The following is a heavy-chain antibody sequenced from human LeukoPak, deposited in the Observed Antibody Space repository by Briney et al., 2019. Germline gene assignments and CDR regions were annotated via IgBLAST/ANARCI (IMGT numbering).Heavy chain of an antibody. D-gene: IGHD6-13*01. Sequence: ASVKVSCKASGYTFTSYGISWVRQAPGQGLEWMGWISAYNGNTNYAQNLQGRVTMTTDTSTSTAYMELRSLRSDDTAVYFCASVIYTSSWYYFDYWGQGTLVTVSS. CDR1: GYTFTSYG. CDR2: ISAYNGNT. V-gene: IGHV1-18*01. J-gene: IGHJ4*02. CDR3: ASVIYTSSWYYFDY.